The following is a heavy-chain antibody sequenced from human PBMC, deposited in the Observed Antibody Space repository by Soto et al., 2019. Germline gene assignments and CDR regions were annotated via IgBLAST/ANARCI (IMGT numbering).Heavy chain of an antibody. D-gene: IGHD4-17*01. CDR2: IIPIFGTA. V-gene: IGHV1-69*01. J-gene: IGHJ4*02. CDR1: GGTFSSYA. Sequence: QVQLVQSGAEVKKPGSSVKVSCKASGGTFSSYAISWVRQAPGQGREWMGGIIPIFGTANYAQKFQGRVPSTADEATSTAYRELSSLRSEDTAVYYCARGESDYAGLWGQGTLVTVSS. CDR3: ARGESDYAGL.